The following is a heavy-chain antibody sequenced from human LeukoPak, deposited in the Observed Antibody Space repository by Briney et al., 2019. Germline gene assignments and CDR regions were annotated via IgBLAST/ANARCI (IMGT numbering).Heavy chain of an antibody. CDR2: ISYDGSNK. CDR1: GFTFSSYG. Sequence: GRSLRLSCAASGFTFSSYGMHWVRQAPGKGLEWVAVISYDGSNKYYADSVKGRFTISRDNSKNTLDLQMNSLRAEDTAVYYCARDRFHSNGWYWYSDYWGQGTLVTVSS. D-gene: IGHD6-19*01. CDR3: ARDRFHSNGWYWYSDY. V-gene: IGHV3-30*03. J-gene: IGHJ4*02.